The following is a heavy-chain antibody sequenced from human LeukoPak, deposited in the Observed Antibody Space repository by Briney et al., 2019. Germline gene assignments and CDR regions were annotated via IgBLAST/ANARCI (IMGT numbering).Heavy chain of an antibody. CDR3: ARAASGFYDYYFDY. V-gene: IGHV1-2*02. Sequence: GASVKVSCMPSGYTFTGYYIHWVRQAPGQGLEWMGWISPNSGGTNYALKFQGRVTMTRDTSTSTAYMELRRLRPDDTALYYCARAASGFYDYYFDYWGQGTLVTVSS. J-gene: IGHJ4*02. CDR1: GYTFTGYY. CDR2: ISPNSGGT. D-gene: IGHD5-12*01.